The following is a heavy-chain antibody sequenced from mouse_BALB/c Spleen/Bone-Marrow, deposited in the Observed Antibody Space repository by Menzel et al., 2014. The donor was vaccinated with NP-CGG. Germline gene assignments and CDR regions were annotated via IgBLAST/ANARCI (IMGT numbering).Heavy chain of an antibody. CDR1: GFNIKDTY. CDR2: IDPANGNT. V-gene: IGHV14-3*02. CDR3: ARWLLPYGLDY. J-gene: IGHJ4*01. D-gene: IGHD2-3*01. Sequence: EVKLQESGAELVKPGASVKLSCTASGFNIKDTYMHWVKQRPEQGPEWIGRIDPANGNTKYDPKFQGKATITADTSSNTAYLQLSSLTSEDTAVYYCARWLLPYGLDYWGQGTSVTVSS.